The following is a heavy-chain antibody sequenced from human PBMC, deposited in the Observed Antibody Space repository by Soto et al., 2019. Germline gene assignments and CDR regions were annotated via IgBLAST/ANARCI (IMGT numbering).Heavy chain of an antibody. Sequence: GGSLRLSCAASGFTFSSYSMNWVRQAPGKGLEWVSYISSSSSTIYYADSVKGRFTISRDNAKNSLYLQMNSLRDEDTAVYYCARDQILWFGELFHDYWGQGTLVTVSS. CDR3: ARDQILWFGELFHDY. D-gene: IGHD3-10*01. CDR2: ISSSSSTI. J-gene: IGHJ4*02. V-gene: IGHV3-48*02. CDR1: GFTFSSYS.